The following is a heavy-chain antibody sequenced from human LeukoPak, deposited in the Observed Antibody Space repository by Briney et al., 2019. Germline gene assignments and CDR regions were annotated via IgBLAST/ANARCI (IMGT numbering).Heavy chain of an antibody. Sequence: SDTLSLTCTVSGGSINSYYWGWVRQPAGKGLEWIGRIYTTGSTNYTPSLKSLLSMSVDTSKNQFSLRLRSVTAADTSVYYCGRQGYTASYYFLDYWSQGTLVTVSS. CDR2: IYTTGST. D-gene: IGHD1-26*01. CDR3: GRQGYTASYYFLDY. V-gene: IGHV4-4*07. J-gene: IGHJ4*02. CDR1: GGSINSYY.